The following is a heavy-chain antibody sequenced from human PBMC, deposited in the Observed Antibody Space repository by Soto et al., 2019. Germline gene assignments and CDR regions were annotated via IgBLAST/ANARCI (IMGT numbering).Heavy chain of an antibody. CDR1: GFSFSSYG. J-gene: IGHJ5*02. V-gene: IGHV3-30*18. CDR2: ISYDGNNI. CDR3: AKNGAYCISTSCYCSWLDP. Sequence: QVHLVESGGAVVQPGRSLRLSCEASGFSFSSYGMHWDRQAPGAGLEWLTVISYDGNNIHYADSVKGRFTISRDNAKNTLDLKMNSLRAEDTAVYYCAKNGAYCISTSCYCSWLDPWGQGTLVTVSS. D-gene: IGHD2-2*01.